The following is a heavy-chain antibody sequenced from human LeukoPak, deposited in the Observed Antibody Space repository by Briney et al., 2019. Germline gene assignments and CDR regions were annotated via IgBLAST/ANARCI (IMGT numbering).Heavy chain of an antibody. D-gene: IGHD2-15*01. J-gene: IGHJ4*02. CDR1: GFTFSSYA. CDR2: ISGSGGST. Sequence: PGGSLRLSCAASGFTFSSYAMSWVRQAPGKGLEWVSAISGSGGSTYYADSVKGRFTISRDNSKNTLYLQMNSLRAEDTAVYYCAKAHLYCSGGSCYSDPFDYWGQGTLVIVSS. V-gene: IGHV3-23*01. CDR3: AKAHLYCSGGSCYSDPFDY.